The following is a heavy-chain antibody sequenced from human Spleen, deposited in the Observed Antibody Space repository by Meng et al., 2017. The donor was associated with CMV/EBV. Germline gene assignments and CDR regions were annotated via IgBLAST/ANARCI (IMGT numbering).Heavy chain of an antibody. J-gene: IGHJ6*02. CDR1: GFTFSSYA. V-gene: IGHV3-30*04. CDR2: TPYDGSNK. CDR3: ARDLYDFWSGYPQLNYYYYGMDV. Sequence: GESLKISCAASGFTFSSYAMHWVRQAPGKGLEWVAVTPYDGSNKYYADSVKGRFTISRDNSKNTLYLQMNSLRAEDTAVYYCARDLYDFWSGYPQLNYYYYGMDVWGQGTTVTVSS. D-gene: IGHD3-3*01.